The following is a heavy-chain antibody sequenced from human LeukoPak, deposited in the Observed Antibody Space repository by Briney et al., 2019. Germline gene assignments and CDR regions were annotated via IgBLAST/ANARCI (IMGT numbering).Heavy chain of an antibody. D-gene: IGHD3-16*01. CDR3: AREVMITFGGVMVYYFDY. J-gene: IGHJ4*02. Sequence: KASETLSLTCAVYGGSFSGYYWSWIRQPPGKGLEWIGEINHSGSTNYNPSLKSRVTISVDTSKNQFSLKLSSVTAADTAVYYCAREVMITFGGVMVYYFDYWGQGTLVTVFS. V-gene: IGHV4-34*01. CDR2: INHSGST. CDR1: GGSFSGYY.